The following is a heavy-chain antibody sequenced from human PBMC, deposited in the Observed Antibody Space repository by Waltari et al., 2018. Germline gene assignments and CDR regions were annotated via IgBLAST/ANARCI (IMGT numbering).Heavy chain of an antibody. Sequence: QVQLVQSGAEVKKPGSSVKVSCKASGGTFSSYAISWVRQAPGQGLEWMGGIMPIFGTANYAQKFQGRVTITTDESTSTAYMELSSLRSEDTAVYYCAVALYYYGSGSPIADYWGQGTLVTVSS. V-gene: IGHV1-69*05. D-gene: IGHD3-10*01. J-gene: IGHJ4*02. CDR2: IMPIFGTA. CDR1: GGTFSSYA. CDR3: AVALYYYGSGSPIADY.